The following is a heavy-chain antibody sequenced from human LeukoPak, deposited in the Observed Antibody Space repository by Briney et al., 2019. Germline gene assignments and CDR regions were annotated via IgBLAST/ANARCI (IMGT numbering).Heavy chain of an antibody. D-gene: IGHD3-10*01. CDR1: GFTFSYYG. CDR3: AKDLMRDRWFGES. J-gene: IGHJ5*02. Sequence: GGSLRLSCAASGFTFSYYGMHWVRQAPGEGLEWVAFIRYDGNDKFYAKSVKGRFTISRDTSRNTLYLQMNSLRPEDTAVYYCAKDLMRDRWFGESWGQGTLVTVSS. CDR2: IRYDGNDK. V-gene: IGHV3-30*02.